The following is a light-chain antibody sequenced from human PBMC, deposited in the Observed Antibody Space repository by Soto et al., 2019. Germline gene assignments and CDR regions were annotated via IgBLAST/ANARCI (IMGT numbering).Light chain of an antibody. CDR2: DVS. V-gene: IGLV2-14*01. CDR1: SSDVGGYNY. CDR3: SSYTTSNTRQIV. J-gene: IGLJ1*01. Sequence: ALTQPASVSGSPGQSIPISCTGTSSDVGGYNYVSWYQQHPGKAPKFMIYDVSNRPSGVSNRFSGSKSGNTASLTISGLQAEDEADYYCSSYTTSNTRQIVFGTGTKVTVL.